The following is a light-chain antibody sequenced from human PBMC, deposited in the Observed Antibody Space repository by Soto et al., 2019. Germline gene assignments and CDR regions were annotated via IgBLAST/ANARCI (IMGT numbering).Light chain of an antibody. CDR1: RSDVGGYNY. CDR3: CSYAGRYTYV. J-gene: IGLJ1*01. Sequence: QSALTQPRSVSGSPGQSVTISCTGTRSDVGGYNYVSWYQQHPGKAPKLIIYDVSKRPSGVPDRFSGSKSGNTASLSISGLQAEDEADYYCCSYAGRYTYVFGTGTKLPS. V-gene: IGLV2-11*01. CDR2: DVS.